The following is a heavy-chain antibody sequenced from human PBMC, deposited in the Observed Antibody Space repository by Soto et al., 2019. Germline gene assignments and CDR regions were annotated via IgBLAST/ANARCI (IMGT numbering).Heavy chain of an antibody. CDR2: TYWDDSK. J-gene: IGHJ4*02. Sequence: QITLKESGPTLVRPTQPLTLTCAFSGFSPSTSGVGVGWIRRPPGKALEWLAVTYWDDSKHYGPSLRSRLTITKATSKKQVVLTVTNMDPMDTGTYYCAHKGPEDWPLNYWGQGTLVTVSS. D-gene: IGHD3-9*01. CDR3: AHKGPEDWPLNY. CDR1: GFSPSTSGVG. V-gene: IGHV2-5*05.